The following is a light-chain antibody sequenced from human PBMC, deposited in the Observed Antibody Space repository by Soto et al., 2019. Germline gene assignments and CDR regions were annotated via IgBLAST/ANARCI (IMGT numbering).Light chain of an antibody. V-gene: IGKV3-20*01. CDR1: QSISGTY. Sequence: EIVLTQSPGTLSLSPGERATLSCRASQSISGTYLAWYQQKPGRAPRILIYGASNRATGIPDRFSGSGSGTDFTLTISRLEPEDFAVYYCQQYGISPPWTFGQGTKVEI. CDR2: GAS. J-gene: IGKJ1*01. CDR3: QQYGISPPWT.